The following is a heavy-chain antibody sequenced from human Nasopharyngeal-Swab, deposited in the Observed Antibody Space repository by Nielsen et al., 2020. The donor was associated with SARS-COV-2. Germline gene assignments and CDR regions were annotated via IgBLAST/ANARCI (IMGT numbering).Heavy chain of an antibody. CDR2: ISGSGGST. CDR1: GFTFSSYA. Sequence: GESLKISCAASGFTFSSYAMSWVRQAPGKGLEWVSAISGSGGSTYYADSMKGRFTISRDISKNTLYLQMNSLRAEDTAVYYCAKSKGMADAFDIWGQGTMVTVSS. D-gene: IGHD5-24*01. V-gene: IGHV3-23*01. CDR3: AKSKGMADAFDI. J-gene: IGHJ3*02.